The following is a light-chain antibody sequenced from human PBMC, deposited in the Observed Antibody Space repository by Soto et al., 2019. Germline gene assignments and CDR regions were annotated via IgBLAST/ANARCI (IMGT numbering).Light chain of an antibody. J-gene: IGKJ3*01. CDR3: QKYTSAPPFT. CDR1: QGITNY. V-gene: IGKV1-27*01. CDR2: AAS. Sequence: DIQMTQSPSSLSASVGDRVTITCRASQGITNYLAWYQQKPGKVPKLLIYAASTLQSGVPSRFSGNGSGTDFTLTISSLQPEDVATYYCQKYTSAPPFTFGPGTKVDIK.